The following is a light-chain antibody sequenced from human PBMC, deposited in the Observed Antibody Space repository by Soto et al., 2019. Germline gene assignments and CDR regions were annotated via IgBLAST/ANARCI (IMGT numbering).Light chain of an antibody. Sequence: DIQLTQSPSFLSASVGDRVTITCRASQAISSSLAWYQQIPGKAPKVLIYDASSLESGVPSRFSGSGSGTEFTLTISSLQPDDFATYYCQHYNSYSEAFGQGTKVDIK. J-gene: IGKJ1*01. V-gene: IGKV1-9*01. CDR2: DAS. CDR3: QHYNSYSEA. CDR1: QAISSS.